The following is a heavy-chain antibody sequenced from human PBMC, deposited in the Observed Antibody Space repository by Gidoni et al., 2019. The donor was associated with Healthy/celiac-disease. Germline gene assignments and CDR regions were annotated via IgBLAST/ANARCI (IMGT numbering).Heavy chain of an antibody. CDR1: GGSGSVYS. D-gene: IGHD3-22*01. CDR2: LNHSGST. Sequence: QAQLQQWGAGLVKPSETRSLTCAVQGGSGSVYSWSWIRQPPGKGLEWIGELNHSGSTNSNPSLTRRVTISVATSKNQFSLKLSSVTAADTAVYYCARVTPRYSSGYPRAGYFQHWGQGTLVTVSS. CDR3: ARVTPRYSSGYPRAGYFQH. J-gene: IGHJ1*01. V-gene: IGHV4-34*01.